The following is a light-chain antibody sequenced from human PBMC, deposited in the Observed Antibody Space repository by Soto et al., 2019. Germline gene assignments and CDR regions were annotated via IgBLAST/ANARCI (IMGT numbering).Light chain of an antibody. CDR1: RSNIGAGRD. V-gene: IGLV1-40*01. J-gene: IGLJ1*01. CDR3: QSYGTSLSGLYV. CDR2: DSN. Sequence: QSVLTQPPSVSGAPGQRVIISCTGSRSNIGAGRDVHWYRQFPGEAPKFLISDSNHRPSGVPDRFSVSKSGASASLAITGLRPEDEGDYFCQSYGTSLSGLYVFGTGTKLTVL.